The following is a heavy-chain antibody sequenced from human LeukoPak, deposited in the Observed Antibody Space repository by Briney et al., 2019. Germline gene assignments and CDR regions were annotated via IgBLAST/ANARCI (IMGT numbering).Heavy chain of an antibody. CDR3: ARDRVSDGSSGYSYYFDY. V-gene: IGHV1-46*01. Sequence: ASVKVSCKSSGYTFSSHYIHWLRQAPGQGFEWMGIINPSGGGTTYAQQFQGRVTMTTDTSTNTVYMVLSSLKSEDTAVYYCARDRVSDGSSGYSYYFDYWGQGTLVTDSS. CDR2: INPSGGGT. D-gene: IGHD3-22*01. CDR1: GYTFSSHY. J-gene: IGHJ4*02.